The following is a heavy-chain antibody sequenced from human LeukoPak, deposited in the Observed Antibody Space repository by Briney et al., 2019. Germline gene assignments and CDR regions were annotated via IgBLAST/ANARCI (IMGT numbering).Heavy chain of an antibody. V-gene: IGHV5-51*01. CDR1: GYSFISHW. CDR3: ARQGEGYSYGYSEFDY. D-gene: IGHD5-18*01. Sequence: GESLKISCKGSGYSFISHWIAWVRQVPGEGLEWMGIIHPRDSDTRYSPSFQGQVTISADKSISTAYLQWSSLKASDTAMYYCARQGEGYSYGYSEFDYWGQGTLVTVSS. J-gene: IGHJ4*02. CDR2: IHPRDSDT.